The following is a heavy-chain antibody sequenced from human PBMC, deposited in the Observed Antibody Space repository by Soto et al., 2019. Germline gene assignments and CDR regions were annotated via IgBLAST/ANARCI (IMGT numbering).Heavy chain of an antibody. CDR3: AKDMGYDYIWGSYRYEGFDY. CDR2: ISWNSGSI. J-gene: IGHJ4*02. Sequence: PGGSLRLSCAASGFTFDDYAMHWVRQAPGKGLEWVSGISWNSGSIGYADSVKGRFTISRDNAKNSLYLQMNSLRAEDTALYYCAKDMGYDYIWGSYRYEGFDYWGQGTLVTVSS. D-gene: IGHD3-16*02. V-gene: IGHV3-9*01. CDR1: GFTFDDYA.